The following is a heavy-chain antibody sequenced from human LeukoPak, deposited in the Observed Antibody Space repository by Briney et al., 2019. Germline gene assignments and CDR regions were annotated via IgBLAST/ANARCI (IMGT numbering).Heavy chain of an antibody. J-gene: IGHJ4*02. CDR3: AKAAVYHDSCPDS. D-gene: IGHD5/OR15-5a*01. CDR2: ISSSGGST. V-gene: IGHV3-23*01. CDR1: GFIFSTYT. Sequence: GGSLRHSCAASGFIFSTYTMNWVRQAPGKGLEWVSSISSSGGSTYYADSVKGRFTIPRDNSKNTLYLQVNSLRAEDTAVYYCAKAAVYHDSCPDSWGQGTLVTVSS.